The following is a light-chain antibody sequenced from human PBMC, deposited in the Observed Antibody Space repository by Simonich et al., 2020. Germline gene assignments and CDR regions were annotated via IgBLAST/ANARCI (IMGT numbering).Light chain of an antibody. V-gene: IGLV2-14*01. J-gene: IGLJ2*01. CDR1: SRDVGGDNY. CDR3: SSYTSSSLI. CDR2: DVS. Sequence: QSALTQPASVSGSPGQSITISCTEHSRDVGGDNYVSWYPQHPGKAPKLMIYDVSKRRSGVSNRFSGSKSGTTASLTISGLQAEDEADYYCSSYTSSSLIFGGGTKLTVL.